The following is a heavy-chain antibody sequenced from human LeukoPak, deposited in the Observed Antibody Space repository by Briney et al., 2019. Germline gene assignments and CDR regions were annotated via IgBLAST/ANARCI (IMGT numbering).Heavy chain of an antibody. CDR2: IYYSGSA. J-gene: IGHJ4*02. V-gene: IGHV4-61*01. CDR1: GGSVSNGNYY. CDR3: ARSQNYYGSGDY. Sequence: SETLSLTCTVSGGSVSNGNYYWSWLRQPPGKALEWIGYIYYSGSANYNPSLEGRVTISVDTSKNQFSVKPSSVTAADTAVYYCARSQNYYGSGDYWSQGTLVTVSS. D-gene: IGHD3-10*01.